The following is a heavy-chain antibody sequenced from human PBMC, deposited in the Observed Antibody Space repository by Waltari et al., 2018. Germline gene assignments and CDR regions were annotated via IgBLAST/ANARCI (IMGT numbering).Heavy chain of an antibody. Sequence: EVQLVESGGGLVQPGGSLGLPCAASGFSLSDYGMNWVRQAPGKGLEWLSFISSSGPTIHYADSVKGRFTVSRDNTKNSLSLQMNSLRAEDTAVYYCARVWGVTTSDFWGQGTLVTVSS. CDR1: GFSLSDYG. CDR2: ISSSGPTI. CDR3: ARVWGVTTSDF. D-gene: IGHD4-17*01. J-gene: IGHJ4*02. V-gene: IGHV3-48*03.